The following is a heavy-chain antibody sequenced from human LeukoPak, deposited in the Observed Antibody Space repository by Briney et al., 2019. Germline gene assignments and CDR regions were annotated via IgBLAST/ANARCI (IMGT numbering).Heavy chain of an antibody. CDR3: ARRTGSFTYYFDY. J-gene: IGHJ4*02. Sequence: SVKVSCKASGGTFSSYAISWVRRAPGQGLEWMGGIIPIFGTANYAQKFQGRVTITADESTSTAYMELSSLRSEDTAVYYCARRTGSFTYYFDYWGQGTLVTVSS. V-gene: IGHV1-69*13. CDR1: GGTFSSYA. CDR2: IIPIFGTA. D-gene: IGHD1-14*01.